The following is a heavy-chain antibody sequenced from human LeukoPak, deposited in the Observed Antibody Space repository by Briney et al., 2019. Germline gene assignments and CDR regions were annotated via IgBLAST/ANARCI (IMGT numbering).Heavy chain of an antibody. J-gene: IGHJ4*02. Sequence: PSETLSLTCAVSGGSISSSNWWSWVRQPPGKGLEWIGEIYHSGSTNYNPSLKSRVTISGDTSNNQFSLKLSSVTAADTAVYYCARSPTTADPPFDHWGQGTLVSVSS. CDR1: GGSISSSNW. CDR3: ARSPTTADPPFDH. CDR2: IYHSGST. D-gene: IGHD1-26*01. V-gene: IGHV4-4*02.